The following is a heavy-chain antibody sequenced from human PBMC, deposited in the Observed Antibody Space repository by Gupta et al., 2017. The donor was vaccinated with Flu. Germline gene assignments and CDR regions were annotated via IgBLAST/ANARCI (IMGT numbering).Heavy chain of an antibody. V-gene: IGHV3-33*01. CDR2: TWFDGSKQ. J-gene: IGHJ3*01. D-gene: IGHD6-6*01. CDR1: AFRFDNFA. Sequence: QGQLVESGGGVVQPGTSLRLSCVASAFRFDNFAMHWVRQAPGKGLQWVALTWFDGSKQYYGDSVKGRFTISRDNSRNTLYLHMKNLRAEDTAVYYCARGESIEPRPWGEVDRDSLDLWGQGTMVTVSS. CDR3: ARGESIEPRPWGEVDRDSLDL.